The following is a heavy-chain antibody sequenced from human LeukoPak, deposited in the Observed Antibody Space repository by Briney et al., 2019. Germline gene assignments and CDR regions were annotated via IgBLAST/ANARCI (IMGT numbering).Heavy chain of an antibody. CDR3: ARGSTKDFESSVYYYVGRY. Sequence: SVKVSCNTSGGTFSNFALSWVRQAPGQGLEWMGGMIPISGSTNYAPKFQGRVTITADESTNTAYMELSSLRYDDMAVYYCARGSTKDFESSVYYYVGRYWGQGTLVTVSS. V-gene: IGHV1-69*13. D-gene: IGHD3-22*01. CDR1: GGTFSNFA. CDR2: MIPISGST. J-gene: IGHJ4*02.